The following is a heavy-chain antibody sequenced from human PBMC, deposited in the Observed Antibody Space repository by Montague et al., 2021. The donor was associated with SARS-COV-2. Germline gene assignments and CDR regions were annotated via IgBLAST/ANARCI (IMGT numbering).Heavy chain of an antibody. J-gene: IGHJ4*02. D-gene: IGHD1-1*01. CDR1: GGSFSDYH. CDR3: ARGAPGY. Sequence: SETLSLTCAVYGGSFSDYHWTGVRQSPGEGPEWIGQFNHGGSTKYNPSLKSRVTISIDTSKKQFSLKLTSVTAADTAVYYCARGAPGYWGQGTLVTVSS. CDR2: FNHGGST. V-gene: IGHV4-34*01.